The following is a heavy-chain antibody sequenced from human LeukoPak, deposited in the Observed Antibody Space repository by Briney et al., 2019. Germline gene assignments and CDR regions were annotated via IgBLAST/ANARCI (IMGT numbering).Heavy chain of an antibody. V-gene: IGHV4-38-2*02. Sequence: SETLSLTCTVSGGSISSYYWGWIRQPPGKGLEWIGSIYHSGSTYYNPSLKSRVTISVDTSKNQFSLKLSSVTAADTAVYYCARRLIVVVPAARRDNWFDPWGQGTLVTVSS. J-gene: IGHJ5*02. CDR1: GGSISSYY. D-gene: IGHD2-2*01. CDR3: ARRLIVVVPAARRDNWFDP. CDR2: IYHSGST.